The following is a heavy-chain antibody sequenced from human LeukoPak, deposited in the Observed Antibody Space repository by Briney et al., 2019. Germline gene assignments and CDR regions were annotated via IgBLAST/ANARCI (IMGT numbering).Heavy chain of an antibody. CDR2: IIPILGIA. J-gene: IGHJ4*02. CDR3: ARQRVAGTNQGVDY. CDR1: GGTFSSYA. V-gene: IGHV1-69*04. Sequence: SVNVSCKASGGTFSSYAISWVRQAPGQGLEWTGRIIPILGIANYAQKFQGRVTITADKSTSTAYMELSSLRSEDTAVYYCARQRVAGTNQGVDYWGQGTLVTVSS. D-gene: IGHD6-19*01.